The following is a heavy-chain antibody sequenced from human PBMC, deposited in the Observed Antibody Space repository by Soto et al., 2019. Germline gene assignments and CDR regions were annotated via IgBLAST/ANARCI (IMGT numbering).Heavy chain of an antibody. CDR1: RGTFGNYA. J-gene: IGHJ6*02. CDR3: ARVSVPGIYGEDV. D-gene: IGHD3-10*01. CDR2: IMPVFGTV. Sequence: QVHLVQSGAEVKKPGSSVKVSCKASRGTFGNYAVSWVRQAPGQGLEWMGGIMPVFGTVNYAQRLQDRVTITADKFTNTAYMELSSLRSEDTAVYYCARVSVPGIYGEDVCGQGTTVTVSS. V-gene: IGHV1-69*06.